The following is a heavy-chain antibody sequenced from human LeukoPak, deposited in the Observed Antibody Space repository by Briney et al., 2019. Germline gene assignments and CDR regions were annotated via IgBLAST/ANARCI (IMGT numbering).Heavy chain of an antibody. J-gene: IGHJ4*02. D-gene: IGHD6-19*01. Sequence: SETLSLTCAVYGGSLSGYYRSWIRQPPGKGLEWIGEINHSGSTNYNPSLKSRVTISVDTSKNQLSLKLSSMTAADTAVYYCARQWLASPLFDYWGQGTLVTVSS. CDR1: GGSLSGYY. CDR2: INHSGST. CDR3: ARQWLASPLFDY. V-gene: IGHV4-34*01.